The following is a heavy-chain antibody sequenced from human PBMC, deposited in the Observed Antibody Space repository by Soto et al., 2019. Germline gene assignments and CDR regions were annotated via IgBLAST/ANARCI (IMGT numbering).Heavy chain of an antibody. CDR1: GGTFNTYA. D-gene: IGHD3-10*01. CDR3: AREVQVHTPAFVY. CDR2: IFPMFGAA. Sequence: QVQLVQSGAEMKKPGSSVKVSCQSSGGTFNTYAMNWVRQAPGQGPEWMGDIFPMFGAANYAPKFQGRVTTTADESTGTSYMQLCSLTSEDTALYFCAREVQVHTPAFVYWGQGTLVTVSS. J-gene: IGHJ4*02. V-gene: IGHV1-69*19.